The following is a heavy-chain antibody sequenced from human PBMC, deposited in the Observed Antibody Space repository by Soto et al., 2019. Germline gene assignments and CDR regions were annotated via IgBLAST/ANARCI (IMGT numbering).Heavy chain of an antibody. CDR2: MNPNSGNT. V-gene: IGHV1-8*01. CDR1: GYTFISYD. D-gene: IGHD1-20*01. J-gene: IGHJ4*02. CDR3: ARCKWGISGTIHRFDY. Sequence: QVQLVQSGAEVKKPGASVKVSCKASGYTFISYDINWVRQATGQGLEWMGWMNPNSGNTGYAPKFQGRVTITRDSYISTAYMEVSSLKSEDTAVYYCARCKWGISGTIHRFDYWGQGTLVTVSS.